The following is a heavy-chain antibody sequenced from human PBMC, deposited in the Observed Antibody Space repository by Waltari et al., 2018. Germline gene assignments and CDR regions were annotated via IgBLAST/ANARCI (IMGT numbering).Heavy chain of an antibody. CDR2: IKGDGSAN. CDR3: ARDLGAFDI. V-gene: IGHV3-7*01. J-gene: IGHJ3*02. Sequence: EVQLVESGGGLVEPGGSLRLSCAAPGFTFSSDWMTWVRQAPGKGLGWVAKIKGDGSANYYVDSVKGRFTISRDNAKNSLYLQMNSLRAEDTAVYYCARDLGAFDIWGQGTMVIVSS. CDR1: GFTFSSDW. D-gene: IGHD7-27*01.